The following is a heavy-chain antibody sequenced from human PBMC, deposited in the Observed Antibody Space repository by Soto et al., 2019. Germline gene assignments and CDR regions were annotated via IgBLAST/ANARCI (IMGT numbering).Heavy chain of an antibody. CDR1: GGSFSGYY. CDR3: ARGYPDFWSGYYPGGEFDY. Sequence: QVQLQQWGAGLLKPSETLSLTCAVYGGSFSGYYWSWIRQPPGKGLAGIGEINHSGSTNYNPSLKRRATISVDTSKNQFSLQLSSVTAADTSVYYCARGYPDFWSGYYPGGEFDYWGQGTLVTVSS. D-gene: IGHD3-3*01. CDR2: INHSGST. J-gene: IGHJ4*02. V-gene: IGHV4-34*01.